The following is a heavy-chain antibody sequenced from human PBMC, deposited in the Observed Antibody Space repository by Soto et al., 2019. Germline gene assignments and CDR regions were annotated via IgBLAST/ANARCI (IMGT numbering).Heavy chain of an antibody. CDR1: GFTVSSNY. CDR3: ARTYYYDTCWFDP. D-gene: IGHD3-22*01. Sequence: GWSLRLSCAASGFTVSSNYMSWVRQAPGKGLEWVSVIYSGGSTYYADSVKGRFTISRDNSKNTLYLQMNSLRAEDTAVYYCARTYYYDTCWFDPWGQGTLVTVS. J-gene: IGHJ5*02. V-gene: IGHV3-53*01. CDR2: IYSGGST.